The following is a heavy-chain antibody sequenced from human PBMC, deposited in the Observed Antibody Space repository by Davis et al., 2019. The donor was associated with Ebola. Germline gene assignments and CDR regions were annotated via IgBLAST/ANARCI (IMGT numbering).Heavy chain of an antibody. CDR1: GFTYSDYW. D-gene: IGHD1-26*01. CDR2: IKQDGSEK. CDR3: ARGHVVGATV. V-gene: IGHV3-7*01. J-gene: IGHJ4*02. Sequence: GESLKISCATSGFTYSDYWMNWVRQAPGKGLEWVANIKQDGSEKYYVDSVKGRFTISRDNAKDSLYLQINSLRAEDTAVYYCARGHVVGATVWGQGTLVTVSS.